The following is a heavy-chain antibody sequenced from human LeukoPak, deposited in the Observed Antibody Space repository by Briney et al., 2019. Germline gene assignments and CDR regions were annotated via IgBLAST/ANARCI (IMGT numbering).Heavy chain of an antibody. D-gene: IGHD3/OR15-3a*01. J-gene: IGHJ5*01. CDR3: ARDGLGIDS. CDR1: GFTFSSYS. Sequence: PGGSLRLSCAASGFTFSSYSMHWVRQAPGKGLEWVAIIWYDGSDKYYADSVKGRFTISRDNSKNTLYLQMNSLRAEDTAVYFCARDGLGIDSWGQGTLVTVSS. CDR2: IWYDGSDK. V-gene: IGHV3-33*01.